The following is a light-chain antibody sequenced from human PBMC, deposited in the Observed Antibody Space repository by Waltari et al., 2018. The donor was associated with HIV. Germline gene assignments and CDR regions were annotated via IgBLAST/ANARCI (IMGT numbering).Light chain of an antibody. CDR1: KLGAKY. J-gene: IGLJ2*01. CDR3: QAWDSSTAGV. V-gene: IGLV3-1*01. Sequence: SYELTQPPSVSVSPGQTASITCSGDKLGAKYACWYQQKPGQSPVLVIYEDSKRPSGIPERFSGSNSWNTATLTISGTQAMDEADYYCQAWDSSTAGVFGGGTKLTVL. CDR2: EDS.